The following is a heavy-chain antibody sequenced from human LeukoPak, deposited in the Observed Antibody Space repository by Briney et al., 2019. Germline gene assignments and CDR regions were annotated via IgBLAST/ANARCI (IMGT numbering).Heavy chain of an antibody. CDR1: GFTFSSYA. D-gene: IGHD5-24*01. CDR3: AKDLGDGYNSH. Sequence: AGGSLRLSCAASGFTFSSYAMSWVRQAPGKGREWVSAISGSGGSTYYADSVKGRFTISRDNSKNTLYLQMNSLRAEDTAVYYCAKDLGDGYNSHWGQGTLVTVSS. V-gene: IGHV3-23*01. J-gene: IGHJ4*02. CDR2: ISGSGGST.